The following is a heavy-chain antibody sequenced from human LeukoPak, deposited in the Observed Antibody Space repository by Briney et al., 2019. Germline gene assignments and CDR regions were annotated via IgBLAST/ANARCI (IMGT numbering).Heavy chain of an antibody. D-gene: IGHD5-18*01. V-gene: IGHV3-30*18. Sequence: GGSLRLSCAASGFTFSSYGMHWVRQAPGKGLEWVAVISYHGSNKYYADSVKGRFTISRDNSKNTLYLQMNSLRAEDTAVYYCAKELRGYSYGLRNNWFDPWGQGTLVTVSS. J-gene: IGHJ5*02. CDR3: AKELRGYSYGLRNNWFDP. CDR1: GFTFSSYG. CDR2: ISYHGSNK.